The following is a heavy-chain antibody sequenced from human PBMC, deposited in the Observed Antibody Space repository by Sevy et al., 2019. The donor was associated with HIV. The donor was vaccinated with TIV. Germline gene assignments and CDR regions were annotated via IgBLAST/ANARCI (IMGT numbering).Heavy chain of an antibody. V-gene: IGHV3-48*02. CDR3: ARDAHSCMHV. CDR2: ITSTSRTI. J-gene: IGHJ6*02. CDR1: GFTFSTYS. Sequence: GGSLRLSCVASGFTFSTYSMNWVRRAPGKGLEWFSFITSTSRTIYYADSVRVRFTISRDNAKYSLYLQMNSLRDEDTAVYLCARDAHSCMHVWGQGTTVTVSS.